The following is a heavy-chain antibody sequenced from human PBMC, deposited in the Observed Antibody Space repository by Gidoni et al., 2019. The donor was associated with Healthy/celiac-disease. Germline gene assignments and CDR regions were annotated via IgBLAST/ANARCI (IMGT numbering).Heavy chain of an antibody. J-gene: IGHJ6*02. V-gene: IGHV3-21*01. CDR2: ISSSSSYI. D-gene: IGHD2-2*01. CDR1: GFTFSSYS. Sequence: EVQLVESGGGLVKPGGSLRLSCAASGFTFSSYSMNWVRQAPGKGLEWVSSISSSSSYIYYADSVKGRFTISRDNAKNSLYLQMNSLRAEDTAVYYCARDVLATPADYYYDYGMDVWGQGTTVTVSS. CDR3: ARDVLATPADYYYDYGMDV.